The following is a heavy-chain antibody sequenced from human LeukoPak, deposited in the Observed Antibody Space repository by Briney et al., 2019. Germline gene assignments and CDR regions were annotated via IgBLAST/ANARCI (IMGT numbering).Heavy chain of an antibody. J-gene: IGHJ5*02. CDR1: GDSISSYY. V-gene: IGHV4-59*01. Sequence: SETLSLTCTVSGDSISSYYWSWIRQPPGKGLEWIGYIYYSGSTNYNPSLKSRVTISVDTSKNQFSLKLSSVTAADTAVYYCARAAGPYNWFDPWGQGTLVTVSS. CDR2: IYYSGST. D-gene: IGHD6-19*01. CDR3: ARAAGPYNWFDP.